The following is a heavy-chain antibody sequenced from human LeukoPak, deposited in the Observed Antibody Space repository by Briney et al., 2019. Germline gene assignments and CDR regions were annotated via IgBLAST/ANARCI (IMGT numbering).Heavy chain of an antibody. J-gene: IGHJ4*02. D-gene: IGHD3-3*01. CDR2: ISAYNGNT. CDR1: GYTFTSYG. CDR3: ARDLKGYDFWSGYYLY. V-gene: IGHV1-18*01. Sequence: ASVKVSCKASGYTFTSYGIRWVRQAPGQGLEWMGWISAYNGNTNYAQKLQGRVTMTTDTSTSTAYMELRSLRSDDTAVYYCARDLKGYDFWSGYYLYWGQGTLVTVSS.